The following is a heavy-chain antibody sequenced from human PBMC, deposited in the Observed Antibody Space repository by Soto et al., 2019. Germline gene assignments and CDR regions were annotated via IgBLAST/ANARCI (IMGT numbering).Heavy chain of an antibody. V-gene: IGHV3-23*01. CDR1: GFDFSNYA. CDR3: AKDPNGDYIGAFDD. CDR2: ISRSSNVI. D-gene: IGHD4-17*01. Sequence: EVQLLESVGDLVQPGGSLRLSCAASGFDFSNYAVTWVRQAQGKGLEWVSSISRSSNVIYYADSVKGRFIISRDNSKNTLYLQMNRLRAEDTARYYCAKDPNGDYIGAFDDWGQGTLVTVSS. J-gene: IGHJ4*02.